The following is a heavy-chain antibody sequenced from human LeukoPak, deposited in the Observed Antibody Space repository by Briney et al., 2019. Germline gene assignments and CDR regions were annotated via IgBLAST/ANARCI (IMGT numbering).Heavy chain of an antibody. J-gene: IGHJ4*02. CDR3: AKGTRDTAMIFDY. D-gene: IGHD5-18*01. CDR1: GFTFDDYA. V-gene: IGHV3-9*01. CDR2: ISWNSGSI. Sequence: GGSLRLSCAASGFTFDDYAMHWVRQAPGKGLEWVSGISWNSGSIGYADSVKGRFTISRDNAKNSLYLQMNSLRAEDTALYYCAKGTRDTAMIFDYWGQGTLVTVSS.